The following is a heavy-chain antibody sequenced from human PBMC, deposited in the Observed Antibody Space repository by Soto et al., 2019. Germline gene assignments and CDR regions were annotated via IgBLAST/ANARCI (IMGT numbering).Heavy chain of an antibody. J-gene: IGHJ5*02. CDR1: WRGRSKNWAA. V-gene: IGHV6-1*01. CDR3: LRLIGNSWLDT. Sequence: QTRSVTGSISWRGRSKNWAAWDSFRQSPSRGLEWLGRTYYRSKWYDDYAVSVKGRITINPDTANNQFSLQLNSVTPDDTAVYYCLRLIGNSWLDTWGQGTLVTVSS. CDR2: TYYRSKWYD. D-gene: IGHD2-8*01.